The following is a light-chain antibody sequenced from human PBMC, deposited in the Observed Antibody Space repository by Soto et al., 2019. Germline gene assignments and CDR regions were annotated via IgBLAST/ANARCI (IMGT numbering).Light chain of an antibody. CDR1: QSISSW. V-gene: IGKV1-5*01. J-gene: IGKJ5*01. CDR2: DAS. CDR3: QQYNSYTPT. Sequence: DIQMTQSPSTLSASVGDRVTITCRASQSISSWLAWYQKKPGKAPKLLIYDASSLESGVPSRFSGSGSGTEFNLTISRLQTDDFATYECQQYNSYTPTVGQGTRLEIK.